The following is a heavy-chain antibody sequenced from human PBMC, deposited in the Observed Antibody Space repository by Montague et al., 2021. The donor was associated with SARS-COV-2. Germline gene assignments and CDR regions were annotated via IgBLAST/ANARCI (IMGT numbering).Heavy chain of an antibody. CDR1: GDSISSSSYN. CDR3: TRHVHMTWPEPSPGFDY. D-gene: IGHD1-1*01. V-gene: IGHV4-39*01. Sequence: SETLSLTCTVSGDSISSSSYNWGWIRQPPGKGLERIGSVHYSGRPYYNPSLKSRVTIYVDTSKNQLPLKLSSVTAADTAVYYCTRHVHMTWPEPSPGFDYWGQGTLVTVSS. J-gene: IGHJ4*02. CDR2: VHYSGRP.